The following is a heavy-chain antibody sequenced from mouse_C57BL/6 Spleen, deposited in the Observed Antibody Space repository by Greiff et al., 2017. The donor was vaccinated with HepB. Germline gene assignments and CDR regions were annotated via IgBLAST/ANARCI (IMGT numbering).Heavy chain of an antibody. CDR2: INPSTGGT. CDR1: GYSFTGYY. CDR3: ARNPYFDY. J-gene: IGHJ2*01. V-gene: IGHV1-42*01. Sequence: EVKVVESGPELVKPGASVKISCKASGYSFTGYYMNWVKQSPEKSLEWIGEINPSTGGTTYNQKFKAKATLTVDKSSSTAYMQLKSLTSEDSAVYYCARNPYFDYWGQGTTLTVSS.